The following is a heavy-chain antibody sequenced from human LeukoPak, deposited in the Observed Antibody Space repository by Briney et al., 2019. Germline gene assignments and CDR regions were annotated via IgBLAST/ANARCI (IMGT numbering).Heavy chain of an antibody. CDR2: ISSSSSTI. J-gene: IGHJ6*03. D-gene: IGHD6-6*01. Sequence: GGSLRLSCAASGLTFRTNGMRSFRQAPGKGLEWVSYISSSSSTIYYADSVKGRFTISRDNAKNSLYLQMNSLRAEDTAVYYCARDQYSSSGYYMDVWGKGTTVTVSS. CDR3: ARDQYSSSGYYMDV. CDR1: GLTFRTNG. V-gene: IGHV3-48*04.